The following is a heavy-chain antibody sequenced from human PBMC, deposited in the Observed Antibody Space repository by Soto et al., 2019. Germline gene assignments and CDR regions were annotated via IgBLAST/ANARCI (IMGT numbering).Heavy chain of an antibody. V-gene: IGHV4-59*01. CDR2: IYYSGST. CDR3: ARDTAAAGTTHPYYYYGMDV. D-gene: IGHD6-13*01. Sequence: PSETLSLTCTVSGGSISSYYWSWIRQPPWKGREWIGYIYYSGSTNYNPSLKSRVTISVDTSKNQFSLKLSSVTAADTAVYYCARDTAAAGTTHPYYYYGMDVWGQGTTVTVSS. J-gene: IGHJ6*02. CDR1: GGSISSYY.